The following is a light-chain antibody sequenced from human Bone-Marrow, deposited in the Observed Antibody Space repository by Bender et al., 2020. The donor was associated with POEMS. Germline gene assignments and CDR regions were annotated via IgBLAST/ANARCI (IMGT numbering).Light chain of an antibody. J-gene: IGLJ2*01. CDR2: EDS. CDR1: NIGSKS. CDR3: QVWDRSSDDRVV. V-gene: IGLV3-21*03. Sequence: SYVLTQPPSVSVAPGKTATITCGGNNIGSKSVHWYQQRPGEAPVLVVYEDSDRPSGIPDRFTGANSGNTATLTIGRVEAGDEADYYCQVWDRSSDDRVVFGGGTKLTV.